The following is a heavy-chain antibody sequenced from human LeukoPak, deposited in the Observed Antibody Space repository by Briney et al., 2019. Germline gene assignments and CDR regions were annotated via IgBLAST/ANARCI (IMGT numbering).Heavy chain of an antibody. CDR3: AADLRLSQVLDY. Sequence: GALRLSCAASGFTFSDYYMSWIRQAPGKGLEWVSYISSSGSTIYYADSVKGRFTISRDNAKNSLYLQMNSLRAEDTAVYYCAADLRLSQVLDYWGQGTLVTVSS. CDR1: GFTFSDYY. D-gene: IGHD2/OR15-2a*01. CDR2: ISSSGSTI. V-gene: IGHV3-11*04. J-gene: IGHJ4*02.